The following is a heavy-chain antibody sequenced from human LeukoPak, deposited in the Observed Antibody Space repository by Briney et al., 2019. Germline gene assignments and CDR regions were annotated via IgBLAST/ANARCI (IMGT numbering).Heavy chain of an antibody. CDR3: ARGRDGYNSD. CDR2: ISAYNGNT. V-gene: IGHV1-18*01. J-gene: IGHJ4*02. CDR1: GYTFTSYG. D-gene: IGHD5-24*01. Sequence: ASVKVSCKASGYTFTSYGISWVRQAPGQGLEWMGWISAYNGNTDYAQSLQGRVTMTIDTSTSTAYVELRSLRSDDTAVYYCARGRDGYNSDWGQGTLVTVSS.